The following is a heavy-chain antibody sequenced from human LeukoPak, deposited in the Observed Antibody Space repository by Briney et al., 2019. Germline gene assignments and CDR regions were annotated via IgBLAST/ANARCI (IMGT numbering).Heavy chain of an antibody. CDR2: ISSSGSTI. CDR3: ARDYSGGYYDSSGYYLPDAFGI. J-gene: IGHJ3*02. D-gene: IGHD3-22*01. Sequence: GGSLRLSCAASGFTFSDYYMSWIRQAPGKGLEWVSYISSSGSTIYYADSVKGRFTISRDNAKNSLYLQMNSLRAEDTAVYYCARDYSGGYYDSSGYYLPDAFGIWGQGTMVTVSS. V-gene: IGHV3-11*01. CDR1: GFTFSDYY.